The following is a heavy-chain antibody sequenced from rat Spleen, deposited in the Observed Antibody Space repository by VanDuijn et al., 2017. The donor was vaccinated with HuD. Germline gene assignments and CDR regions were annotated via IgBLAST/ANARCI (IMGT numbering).Heavy chain of an antibody. Sequence: QVQLKESGPGLVQPSQTLSLPCTVSGLSLTTNTVSWIRQPPGMGLEWMGIIWGNGGTDYNSAIKSRPSISRDTSKNQVFLKMNSLQTDDTAIYYCTRQQLYWGQGVMVTVSS. CDR3: TRQQLY. J-gene: IGHJ2*01. CDR1: GLSLTTNT. D-gene: IGHD1-10*01. CDR2: IWGNGGT. V-gene: IGHV2-47*01.